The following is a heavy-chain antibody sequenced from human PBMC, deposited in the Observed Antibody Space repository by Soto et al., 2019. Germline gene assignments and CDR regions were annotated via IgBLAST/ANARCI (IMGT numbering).Heavy chain of an antibody. V-gene: IGHV3-53*01. Sequence: EVKLVESGGGLIQPGGSLRLSCTVSGLSVRDYYMNWVRQAPGKGLEWVAVIYSGGTADYAGSVKGRFTISRDDSKNTLFLQMTSLRVEDTAVYYRARLNMRDCFRCYYGMDVWGHGTSVTVSS. CDR2: IYSGGTA. J-gene: IGHJ6*02. CDR1: GLSVRDYY. CDR3: ARLNMRDCFRCYYGMDV. D-gene: IGHD2-21*01.